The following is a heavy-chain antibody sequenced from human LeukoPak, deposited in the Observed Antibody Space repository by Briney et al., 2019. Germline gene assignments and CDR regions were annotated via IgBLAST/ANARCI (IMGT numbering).Heavy chain of an antibody. D-gene: IGHD1-1*01. CDR2: ISSSSSYI. J-gene: IGHJ4*02. V-gene: IGHV3-21*01. Sequence: GGSLRLSCAASGFTFSSYSMNWVRQAPGKGLEWVSSISSSSSYIYYADSVKGRFTISRDNAKNSLYLQMNSLRAEDTAVYYCARDRPPRLEPAYYFDYWGQGTLVTVSS. CDR1: GFTFSSYS. CDR3: ARDRPPRLEPAYYFDY.